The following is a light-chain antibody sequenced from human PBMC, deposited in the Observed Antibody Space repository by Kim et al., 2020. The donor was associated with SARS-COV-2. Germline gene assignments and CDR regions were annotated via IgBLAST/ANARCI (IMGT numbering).Light chain of an antibody. V-gene: IGKV3-20*01. CDR1: QSVSSIY. CDR3: HQYSSSLGT. CDR2: GTS. J-gene: IGKJ2*02. Sequence: LSRGEGATLSCRASQSVSSIYLAWYQQKLGQAPRLLVYGTSTRATGIPDRFSGSGSGTDFTLTISRLEPEDFAVYYCHQYSSSLGTFGQGTKLEI.